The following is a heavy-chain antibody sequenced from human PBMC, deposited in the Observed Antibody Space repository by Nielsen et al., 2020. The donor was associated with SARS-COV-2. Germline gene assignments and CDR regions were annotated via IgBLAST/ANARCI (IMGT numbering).Heavy chain of an antibody. V-gene: IGHV3-11*05. Sequence: GESLKISCAASGFNFSDYSMAWIRQVPGKGLHSVSYISNSNRYTKYADSVMGRFTISRDNTKNSLYLQMDSLRVEDTAVYFCARATLHSLRSSWFEGIDSWGQGTLVTVSS. CDR3: ARATLHSLRSSWFEGIDS. D-gene: IGHD3-10*01. CDR1: GFNFSDYS. J-gene: IGHJ4*02. CDR2: ISNSNRYT.